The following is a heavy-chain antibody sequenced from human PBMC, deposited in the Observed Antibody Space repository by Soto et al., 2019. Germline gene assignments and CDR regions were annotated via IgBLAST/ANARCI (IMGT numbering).Heavy chain of an antibody. Sequence: SVKVSCKASGGTFSSYAISWVRQAPGQGLEWMGGIIPIFGTANYAQKLQGRVTITADESTSTAYMELSSLRSEDTAVYSCARLPQYYYVSSGPLGYYYYGMDVWGQGTTVTVSS. V-gene: IGHV1-69*13. CDR1: GGTFSSYA. CDR3: ARLPQYYYVSSGPLGYYYYGMDV. J-gene: IGHJ6*02. CDR2: IIPIFGTA. D-gene: IGHD3-22*01.